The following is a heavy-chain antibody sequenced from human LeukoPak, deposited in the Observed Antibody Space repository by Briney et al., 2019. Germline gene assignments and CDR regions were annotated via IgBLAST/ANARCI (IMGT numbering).Heavy chain of an antibody. CDR2: IDWDDDK. CDR3: ARTQRFLEWLTLDY. CDR1: GFSLSTSGMC. J-gene: IGHJ4*02. Sequence: SGPALVKPTQTLTLTCTFSGFSLSTSGMCVSWIRQPPGKALEWLARIDWDDDKYYSTSLKTRLTISKDTSKNQVVLTMTNMDPVDTATYYCARTQRFLEWLTLDYWGQGTLVTVSS. V-gene: IGHV2-70*11. D-gene: IGHD3-3*01.